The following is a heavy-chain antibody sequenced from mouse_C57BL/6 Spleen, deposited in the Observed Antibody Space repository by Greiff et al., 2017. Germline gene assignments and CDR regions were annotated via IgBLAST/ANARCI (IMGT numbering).Heavy chain of an antibody. CDR1: GYTFTSYW. CDR3: ARVNYYGSSHYAMDY. CDR2: IYPGSGST. D-gene: IGHD1-1*01. V-gene: IGHV1-55*01. Sequence: VQLQQPGAELVKPGASVKMSCKASGYTFTSYWITWVKQRPGQGLEWIGDIYPGSGSTNYTEKFKSKATLTVDTSSRTAYMQLSSLTSEDSAVYYCARVNYYGSSHYAMDYWGQGTSVTVSS. J-gene: IGHJ4*01.